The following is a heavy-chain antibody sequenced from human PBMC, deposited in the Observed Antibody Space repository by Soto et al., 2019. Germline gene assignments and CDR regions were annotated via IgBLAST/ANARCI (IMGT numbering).Heavy chain of an antibody. CDR2: IWYDGSNK. V-gene: IGHV3-33*01. J-gene: IGHJ5*02. Sequence: HPGGSLRLSCAASGFTFSSYGMHWVRQAPGKGLEWVAVIWYDGSNKYYADSVKGRFTISRDNSKNTLYLQMNSLRAEDTAVYYCASWYGDYGSFNPWGQGTLVTVSS. D-gene: IGHD4-17*01. CDR1: GFTFSSYG. CDR3: ASWYGDYGSFNP.